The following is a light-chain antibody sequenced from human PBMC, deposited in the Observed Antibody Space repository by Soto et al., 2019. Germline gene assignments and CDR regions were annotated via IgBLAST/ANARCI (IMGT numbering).Light chain of an antibody. CDR1: QSVAKD. V-gene: IGKV3-15*01. J-gene: IGKJ5*01. Sequence: EIVMTQSPATLSVSPGERVTLSCRASQSVAKDLAWYQHKPGQAPRLLIHGASTRATGIPAMFSGVGSGTEFTLTISSLQSEDFAVYYCQQYNKWPQTFGQGTRLEI. CDR3: QQYNKWPQT. CDR2: GAS.